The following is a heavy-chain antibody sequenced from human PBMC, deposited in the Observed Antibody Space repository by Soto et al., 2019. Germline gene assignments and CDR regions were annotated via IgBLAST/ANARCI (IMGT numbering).Heavy chain of an antibody. V-gene: IGHV1-2*04. CDR2: INPNSGGT. CDR1: GYTFTGYY. CDR3: ARVAAAGNQDTGGMDV. Sequence: GASVKVSCEASGYTFTGYYMHWVRQAPGQGLEWMGWINPNSGGTNYAQKFQGWVTMTRDTSISTAYMELSRLRSDDTAVYYCARVAAAGNQDTGGMDVWGQGTTVTVSS. J-gene: IGHJ6*02. D-gene: IGHD6-13*01.